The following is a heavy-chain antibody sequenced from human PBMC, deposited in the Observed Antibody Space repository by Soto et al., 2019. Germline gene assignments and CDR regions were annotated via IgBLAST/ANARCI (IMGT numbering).Heavy chain of an antibody. Sequence: SETLSLPCAVYGGSFSGYYWSWIRQPPGKGLEWIGEINHSGSTNYNPSLKSRVTISVDTSKNQFSLKLSSVTAADTAVYYCARGGGYCSGGSCRGYWFDPWGQGTLVTVSS. J-gene: IGHJ5*02. CDR3: ARGGGYCSGGSCRGYWFDP. CDR2: INHSGST. V-gene: IGHV4-34*01. CDR1: GGSFSGYY. D-gene: IGHD2-15*01.